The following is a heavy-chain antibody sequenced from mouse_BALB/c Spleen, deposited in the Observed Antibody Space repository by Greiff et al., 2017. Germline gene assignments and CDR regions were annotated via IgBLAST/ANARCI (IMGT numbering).Heavy chain of an antibody. Sequence: EVQLQQSGAELVKPGASVKLSCTASGFNIKDTYMHWVKQRPEQGLEWIGRIDPANGNTKYDPKFQGKATITADTSSNTAYLQLSSLTSEDTAVYYCARNGVRLSMDYWGQGTSVTVSS. V-gene: IGHV14-3*02. CDR3: ARNGVRLSMDY. CDR1: GFNIKDTY. CDR2: IDPANGNT. J-gene: IGHJ4*01. D-gene: IGHD2-14*01.